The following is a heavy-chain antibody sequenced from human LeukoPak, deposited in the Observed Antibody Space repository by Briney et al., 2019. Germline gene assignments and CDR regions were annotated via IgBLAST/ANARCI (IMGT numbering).Heavy chain of an antibody. CDR2: IYYSGST. V-gene: IGHV4-59*08. D-gene: IGHD5-18*01. CDR3: ASLVDTAMSY. CDR1: GGSISSYY. J-gene: IGHJ4*02. Sequence: SETLSLTCTVSGGSISSYYWSWIRQPLGKGLEWIGYIYYSGSTNYNPSLKSRVTISVDTSKNQFSLKLSSVTAADTAVYYCASLVDTAMSYWGQGTLVTVSS.